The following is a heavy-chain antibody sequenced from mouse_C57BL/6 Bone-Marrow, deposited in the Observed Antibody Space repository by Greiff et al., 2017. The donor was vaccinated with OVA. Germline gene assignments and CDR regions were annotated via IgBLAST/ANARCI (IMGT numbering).Heavy chain of an antibody. CDR3: ARDGSSPYWYFDV. D-gene: IGHD1-1*01. CDR1: GYTFTSYW. CDR2: IDPSDSYT. V-gene: IGHV1-59*01. J-gene: IGHJ1*03. Sequence: QVQLQQPGAELVRPGTSVKLSCKASGYTFTSYWMHWVKQRPVQGLEWIGVIDPSDSYTNYNQKFKGKATLTVDTSSSPAYMQLSSLTSEDSAVYYCARDGSSPYWYFDVWGTGTTVTVSS.